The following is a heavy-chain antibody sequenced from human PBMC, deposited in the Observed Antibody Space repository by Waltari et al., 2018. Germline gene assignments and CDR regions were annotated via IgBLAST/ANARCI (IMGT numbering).Heavy chain of an antibody. CDR1: GYSISSGYY. V-gene: IGHV4-38-2*01. J-gene: IGHJ6*02. CDR3: ARHLAYSSSWYAGMDV. Sequence: QVQLQESGPGLVKPSETLSLTCAVSGYSISSGYYWGWIRQPPGKGLEWIGSIYHSGSTYYNPSLKSRVTISVDTSKNQFSLKLSSVTAADTAVYYCARHLAYSSSWYAGMDVWGQGTTVTVSS. CDR2: IYHSGST. D-gene: IGHD6-13*01.